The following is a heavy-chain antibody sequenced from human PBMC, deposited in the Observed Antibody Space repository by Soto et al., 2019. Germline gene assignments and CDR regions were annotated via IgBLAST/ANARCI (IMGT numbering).Heavy chain of an antibody. CDR2: IYYSGST. Sequence: SETLSLTCTVSGGSASSGSYYWSWIRQPPGKGLEWIGYIYYSGSTNYNPSLKSRVTMSVDTSKNHFSLNLTSVTAADTAVYYCAREAGPAGWFDPWGQRTLVTVS. D-gene: IGHD6-19*01. CDR1: GGSASSGSYY. V-gene: IGHV4-61*03. J-gene: IGHJ5*02. CDR3: AREAGPAGWFDP.